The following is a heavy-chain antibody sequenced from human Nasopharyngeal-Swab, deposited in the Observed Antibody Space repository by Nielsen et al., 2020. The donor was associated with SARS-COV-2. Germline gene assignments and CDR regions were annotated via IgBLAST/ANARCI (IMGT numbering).Heavy chain of an antibody. J-gene: IGHJ4*02. CDR3: ARDAPAHYGAFY. D-gene: IGHD4-17*01. Sequence: SCSASGFTFSSFGMHWVRQAPGKGLEWVAFIAHDASNDYYGDSVKGRFSISRDSSKNTLYLQMDSLRGEDTAVYYCARDAPAHYGAFYWGRGTLVTVSS. V-gene: IGHV3-30*03. CDR2: IAHDASND. CDR1: GFTFSSFG.